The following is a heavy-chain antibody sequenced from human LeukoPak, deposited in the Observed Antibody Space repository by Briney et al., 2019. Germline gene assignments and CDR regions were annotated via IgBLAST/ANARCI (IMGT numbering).Heavy chain of an antibody. CDR3: ATDRGWRTSGYYLYYFEY. Sequence: GGSLRLSCAASGFIFANYFMSWVRQAPGKGLEWVASIKHDGSEKYYVDSVRGRFTISRDNTKNSLYLQMSSLRAEDTAVYYCATDRGWRTSGYYLYYFEYWGQGTLVTFSS. J-gene: IGHJ4*02. CDR1: GFIFANYF. CDR2: IKHDGSEK. V-gene: IGHV3-7*01. D-gene: IGHD3-3*01.